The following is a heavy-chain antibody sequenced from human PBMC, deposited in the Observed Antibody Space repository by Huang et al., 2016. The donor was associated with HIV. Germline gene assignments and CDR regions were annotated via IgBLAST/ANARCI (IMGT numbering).Heavy chain of an antibody. CDR2: MNPNTGKT. D-gene: IGHD4-17*01. CDR1: GYTFTNYD. Sequence: QVHLVQSGAEVKKPGASVKVSCKASGYTFTNYDINWVPQAPGRGLEWMGWMNPNTGKTGFAQSFQGRVTMTRKTSRTTAYMELTSLTSEDTAVYYCARSAYGDLDYWGLGTLVIVSS. J-gene: IGHJ4*02. V-gene: IGHV1-8*02. CDR3: ARSAYGDLDY.